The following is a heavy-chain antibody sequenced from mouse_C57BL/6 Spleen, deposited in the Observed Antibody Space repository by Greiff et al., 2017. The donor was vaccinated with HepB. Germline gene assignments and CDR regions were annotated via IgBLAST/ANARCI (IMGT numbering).Heavy chain of an antibody. CDR2: IDPSDSYT. V-gene: IGHV1-50*01. D-gene: IGHD2-14*01. Sequence: QVQLQQPGAELVKPGASVKLSCKASGYTFTSYWMQWVKQRPGQGLEWIGEIDPSDSYTNYNQKFKGKATLTVDTSSSTAYMQLSSLTSEDSAVYYCARSRYWYFDVWGTGTTVTVSS. CDR1: GYTFTSYW. J-gene: IGHJ1*03. CDR3: ARSRYWYFDV.